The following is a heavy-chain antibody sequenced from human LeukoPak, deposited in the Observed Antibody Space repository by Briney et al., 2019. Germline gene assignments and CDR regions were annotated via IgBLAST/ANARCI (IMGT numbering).Heavy chain of an antibody. CDR2: ISSSSYI. CDR3: ARGRDARSGTYLWDY. Sequence: PGGSLRLSCAASGFTFSSYSMNWVRQAPGKGLEWVSSISSSSYIYYADSVKGRFTISRDNAKNSLYLQMNSLRAEDTAVYYCARGRDARSGTYLWDYWGQGTLVTVSS. CDR1: GFTFSSYS. D-gene: IGHD3-10*01. J-gene: IGHJ4*02. V-gene: IGHV3-21*01.